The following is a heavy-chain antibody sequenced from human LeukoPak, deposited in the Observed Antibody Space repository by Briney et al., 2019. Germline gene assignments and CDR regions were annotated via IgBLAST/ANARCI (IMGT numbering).Heavy chain of an antibody. CDR3: AKLAAAGTTSSLYYYYGMDV. CDR2: ISGSGGST. CDR1: GFTFSSYA. V-gene: IGHV3-23*01. Sequence: GGSLRLSCAVSGFTFSSYAMSWVRQAPGKGLEWVSAISGSGGSTYYADSVKGRFTISRDNSKNTLYLQMNSLRAEDTAVYYCAKLAAAGTTSSLYYYYGMDVWGQGTTVTVSS. J-gene: IGHJ6*02. D-gene: IGHD6-13*01.